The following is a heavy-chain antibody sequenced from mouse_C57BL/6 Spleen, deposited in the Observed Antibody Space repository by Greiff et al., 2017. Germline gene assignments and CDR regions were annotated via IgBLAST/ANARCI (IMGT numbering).Heavy chain of an antibody. V-gene: IGHV5-17*01. Sequence: EVQRVESGGGLVKPGGSLKLSCAASGFTFSDYGMHWVRQAPEKGLAWVAYISSGSSTIYYADTVKGRFTISRDNAKNTLFLHMTSLRSEDTAMYYCARPGAEPTQHYYGRHYYARDYWGQGTSVTVSS. CDR2: ISSGSSTI. J-gene: IGHJ4*01. CDR1: GFTFSDYG. CDR3: ARPGAEPTQHYYGRHYYARDY. D-gene: IGHD1-1*01.